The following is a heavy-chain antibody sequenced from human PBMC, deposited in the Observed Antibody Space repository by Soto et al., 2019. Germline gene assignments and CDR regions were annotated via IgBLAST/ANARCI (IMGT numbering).Heavy chain of an antibody. Sequence: LSLTCAVYGGSFSGYYWSWIRQPPGKGLEWIGEINHSGSTNYNPSLKSRVTISVDTSKNQFSLKLSSVTAADTAVYYCARDKWIRGVIDQQRSWFDPWGQGTLVTVSS. V-gene: IGHV4-34*01. CDR1: GGSFSGYY. CDR3: ARDKWIRGVIDQQRSWFDP. CDR2: INHSGST. D-gene: IGHD3-10*01. J-gene: IGHJ5*02.